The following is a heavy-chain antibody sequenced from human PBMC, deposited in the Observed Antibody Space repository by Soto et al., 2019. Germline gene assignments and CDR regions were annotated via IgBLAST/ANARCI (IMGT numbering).Heavy chain of an antibody. CDR3: ARDQVVRGVIFAFDS. V-gene: IGHV1-2*04. J-gene: IGHJ3*02. CDR1: GYTFTGYY. CDR2: INPNSDGT. Sequence: ASVKVPCKASGYTFTGYYMHWVRQAPGQGLEWMGWINPNSDGTNYAQKFQGWVTMTRDTSIGTAYMELSRLRSDDTSVYYCARDQVVRGVIFAFDSWGQGTVVTVSS. D-gene: IGHD3-10*01.